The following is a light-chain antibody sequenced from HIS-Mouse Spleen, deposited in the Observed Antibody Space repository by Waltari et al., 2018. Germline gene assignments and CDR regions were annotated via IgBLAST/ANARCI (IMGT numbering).Light chain of an antibody. J-gene: IGLJ2*01. CDR1: ALPNNY. CDR2: EDS. CDR3: YSTDSSGNHRV. Sequence: SYELTQPPSVSVSPGHTARITCSGDALPNNYAYWYQQKSGQAPVLVIYEDSKRPSGIPERFSGSSSGTMATLTISGAQVEDEADYYCYSTDSSGNHRVFGGGTKLTVL. V-gene: IGLV3-10*01.